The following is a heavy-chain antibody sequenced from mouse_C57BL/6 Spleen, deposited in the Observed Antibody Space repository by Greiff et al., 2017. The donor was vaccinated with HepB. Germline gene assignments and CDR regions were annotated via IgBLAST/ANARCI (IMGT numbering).Heavy chain of an antibody. CDR2: ISDGGSYT. CDR3: ARDSNYGGYAMDY. Sequence: EVMLVESGGGLVKPGGSLKLSCAASGFTFSSYAMSWVRQTPEKRLEWVATISDGGSYTYYPDNVKGRFTISRDNAKNNLYLQMSHLKSEDTAMYYCARDSNYGGYAMDYWGQGTSVTVSS. D-gene: IGHD2-5*01. V-gene: IGHV5-4*01. CDR1: GFTFSSYA. J-gene: IGHJ4*01.